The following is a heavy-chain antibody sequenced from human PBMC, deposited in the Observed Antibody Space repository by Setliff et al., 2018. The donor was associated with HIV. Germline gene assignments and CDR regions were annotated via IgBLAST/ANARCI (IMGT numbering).Heavy chain of an antibody. D-gene: IGHD4-17*01. J-gene: IGHJ4*02. CDR2: IYYSGSA. Sequence: PSETLSLTCTVSGGSTSSGDYFLSWIRKAPGKGLEWIGCIYYSGSAYYNPSLKSRVTISIDTSNNQISLRLSSVTAADTAMYYCVRDDYGYNGKGFDYWGPGTLVTVPS. V-gene: IGHV4-30-4*08. CDR1: GGSTSSGDYF. CDR3: VRDDYGYNGKGFDY.